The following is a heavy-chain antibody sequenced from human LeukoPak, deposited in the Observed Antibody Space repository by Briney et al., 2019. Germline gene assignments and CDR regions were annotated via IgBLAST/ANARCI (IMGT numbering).Heavy chain of an antibody. CDR3: ARAVGPFDY. J-gene: IGHJ4*02. D-gene: IGHD1-26*01. CDR2: IWFDGSEK. CDR1: GFTFSTYG. V-gene: IGHV3-33*01. Sequence: GGSLRPSCAASGFTFSTYGMHWVRQAPGKGLDWVAVIWFDGSEKYYADAVKGRFTISRDNSKNTLHLQMDSLRAEDTAVYYCARAVGPFDYWGQGTLVTVSS.